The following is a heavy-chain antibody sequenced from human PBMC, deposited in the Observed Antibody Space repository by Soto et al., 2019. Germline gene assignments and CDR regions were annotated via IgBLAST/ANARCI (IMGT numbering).Heavy chain of an antibody. CDR2: INAGIGNT. V-gene: IGHV1-3*01. D-gene: IGHD6-13*01. CDR3: ASSSIAAAGPFDY. CDR1: GYTFTSYA. J-gene: IGHJ4*02. Sequence: GASVKVSCKASGYTFTSYAMHWVRQAPGQRLEWMGWINAGIGNTYYAQNLQGRVTMTTDTSTSTAYMELRSLRSDDTAVYYCASSSIAAAGPFDYWGQGALVTVSS.